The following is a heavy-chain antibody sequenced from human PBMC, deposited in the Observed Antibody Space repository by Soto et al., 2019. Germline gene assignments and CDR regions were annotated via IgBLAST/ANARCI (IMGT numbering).Heavy chain of an antibody. CDR2: ISGSAGTT. CDR1: GFTFSSYS. D-gene: IGHD2-15*01. Sequence: EVQLLESGGGLVQPGESLRLSCSASGFTFSSYSMSWVRQAPGKGLEWVSSISGSAGTTYYADSVKGHFTISRDNSKSTLYLQMKSLRAEDTAVYYCAKEWSSGMEVWGQGTTVTVSS. CDR3: AKEWSSGMEV. J-gene: IGHJ6*02. V-gene: IGHV3-23*01.